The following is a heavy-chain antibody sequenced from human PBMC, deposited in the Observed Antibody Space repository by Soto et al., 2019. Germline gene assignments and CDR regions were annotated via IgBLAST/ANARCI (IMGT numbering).Heavy chain of an antibody. CDR2: ISAYNGNT. CDR1: GYTFTSYG. V-gene: IGHV1-18*01. Sequence: ASVKVSCKAPGYTFTSYGISWVRQAPGQGLEWMGWISAYNGNTNYAQKLQGRVTMTTDTSTSTAYMELRSLRSDDTAVYYCARDPSGIKTYYDILTGYGAFDIWGQGTMVTVSS. D-gene: IGHD3-9*01. J-gene: IGHJ3*02. CDR3: ARDPSGIKTYYDILTGYGAFDI.